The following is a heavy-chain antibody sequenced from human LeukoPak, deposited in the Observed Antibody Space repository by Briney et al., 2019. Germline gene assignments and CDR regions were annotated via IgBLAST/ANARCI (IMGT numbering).Heavy chain of an antibody. CDR1: GFTFSSYA. D-gene: IGHD2-21*02. CDR3: AKDLRTDCGGDCYLFDY. V-gene: IGHV3-23*01. Sequence: GGSLRLSCAASGFTFSSYAMSWVRQAPGKGLEWVSAISGSGGSTYYADSVKGRFTISRDNSKNTLYLQMNSLRAEDTAVYYCAKDLRTDCGGDCYLFDYWGQGTLVTVSS. J-gene: IGHJ4*02. CDR2: ISGSGGST.